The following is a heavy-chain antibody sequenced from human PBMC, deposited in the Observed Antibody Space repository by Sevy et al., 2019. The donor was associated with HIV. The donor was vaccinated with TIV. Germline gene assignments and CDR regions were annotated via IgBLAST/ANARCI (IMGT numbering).Heavy chain of an antibody. CDR1: GGSFSGYY. V-gene: IGHV4-34*01. J-gene: IGHJ5*02. Sequence: SETLSLTCAVHGGSFSGYYWSWIRESPGKGLEWIGEINDSGITNYNPALKSRVTISVDTSKKEFSLRLSAVTAADTAVYYCARSPPVVVVPGAPSWFDPWGQGTLVTVSS. CDR2: INDSGIT. D-gene: IGHD2-2*01. CDR3: ARSPPVVVVPGAPSWFDP.